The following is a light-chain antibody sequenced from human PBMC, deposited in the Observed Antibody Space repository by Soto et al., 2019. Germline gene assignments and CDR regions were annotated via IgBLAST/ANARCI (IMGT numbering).Light chain of an antibody. CDR1: QSIGKY. J-gene: IGKJ3*01. CDR3: QQRSDWPVT. Sequence: EIVLTQSPATLSLSPGEGAALSCRASQSIGKYLVWYQQKPGQAPRGLIYDTSNRATGIPARFSGTGSGTDFTRTISRLEPEDFAVYYCQQRSDWPVTFGPGTKVDIK. CDR2: DTS. V-gene: IGKV3-11*01.